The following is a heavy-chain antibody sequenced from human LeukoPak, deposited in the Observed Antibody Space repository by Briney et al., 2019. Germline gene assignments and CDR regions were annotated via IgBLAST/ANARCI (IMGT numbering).Heavy chain of an antibody. CDR2: ISAYNGNT. CDR1: GYTFTSYG. D-gene: IGHD5-12*01. CDR3: ARDDLYSGYDYDF. Sequence: GASVKVSCKASGYTFTSYGISWVRQAPGQGLEWMGWISAYNGNTHYAQKLQGRVTMTTDTSTSTAYMELRSLTSDDTAFYYCARDDLYSGYDYDFWGQGTLVTVSS. V-gene: IGHV1-18*01. J-gene: IGHJ4*02.